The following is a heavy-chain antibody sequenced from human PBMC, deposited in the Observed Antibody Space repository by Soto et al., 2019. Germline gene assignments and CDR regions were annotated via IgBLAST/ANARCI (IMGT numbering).Heavy chain of an antibody. CDR3: TTGGGVIIPEDDYYSGMDF. J-gene: IGHJ6*02. CDR2: IKSNTDGGKT. CDR1: GFTFSNAW. V-gene: IGHV3-15*07. Sequence: EVQLVESGGGLVKPGGSLRLSCAASGFTFSNAWMNWVRQAPGKGLEWVGRIKSNTDGGKTDYAAPVKGSFAISRDDSKNTLYLQMNSLKTDDTAVYYGTTGGGVIIPEDDYYSGMDFWGQGTTGTVSS. D-gene: IGHD3-10*01.